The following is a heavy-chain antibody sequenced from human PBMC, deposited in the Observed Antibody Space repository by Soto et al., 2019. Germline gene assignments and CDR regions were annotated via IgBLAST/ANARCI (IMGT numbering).Heavy chain of an antibody. V-gene: IGHV3-23*01. Sequence: GGSLRLSCAASGFTFSSYSMSWVRQAPGKGLEWVSAISGSGGSTYYADSVKGRFTISRDNSKNTLYLQMNSLRAEGTAVYYCATPIVATITRVGGMDVWGQGTTVTVSS. J-gene: IGHJ6*02. CDR3: ATPIVATITRVGGMDV. D-gene: IGHD5-12*01. CDR2: ISGSGGST. CDR1: GFTFSSYS.